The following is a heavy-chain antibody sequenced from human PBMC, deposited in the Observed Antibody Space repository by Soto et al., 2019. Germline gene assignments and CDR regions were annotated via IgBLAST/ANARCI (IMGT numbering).Heavy chain of an antibody. V-gene: IGHV1-69*01. J-gene: IGHJ3*01. D-gene: IGHD6-19*01. CDR2: IVPLHGTT. CDR3: ARGVGGLGGISGWPDYAFDV. CDR1: GGTFTKYA. Sequence: QVQLVQSGAAVRKPGSSVKFSCKASGGTFTKYAITWVRQAPRQGLEWMGGIVPLHGTTNYAQKFRGRVTISPDESTSTAYLELSILRYEDTALYYCARGVGGLGGISGWPDYAFDVWRKGTMVIVSS.